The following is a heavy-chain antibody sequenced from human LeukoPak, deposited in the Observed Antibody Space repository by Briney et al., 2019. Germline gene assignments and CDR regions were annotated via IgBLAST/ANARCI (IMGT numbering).Heavy chain of an antibody. J-gene: IGHJ3*02. CDR2: ISYDGSNK. D-gene: IGHD3-16*01. Sequence: PGGSLRLSCAASGFTFSSYAMHWARQAPGKGLEWVAVISYDGSNKYYADSVKGRFTISRDNSKNTLYLQMNSLRAEDTAVYYCAREGGDGAFDIWGQGTMVTVSS. CDR1: GFTFSSYA. CDR3: AREGGDGAFDI. V-gene: IGHV3-30*04.